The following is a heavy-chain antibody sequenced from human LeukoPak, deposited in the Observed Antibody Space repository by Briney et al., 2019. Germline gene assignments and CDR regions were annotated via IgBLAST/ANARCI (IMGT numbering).Heavy chain of an antibody. CDR3: ARWVIAVAGFDY. D-gene: IGHD6-19*01. CDR1: GGTFSSYA. Sequence: ASVKVSCKASGGTFSSYAISWVRQAPGQGLEWMGWINPNSGGTNYAQKFQGRVTMTRDTSISTAYMELSRLRSDGTAVYYCARWVIAVAGFDYWGQGTLVTVSS. V-gene: IGHV1-2*02. CDR2: INPNSGGT. J-gene: IGHJ4*02.